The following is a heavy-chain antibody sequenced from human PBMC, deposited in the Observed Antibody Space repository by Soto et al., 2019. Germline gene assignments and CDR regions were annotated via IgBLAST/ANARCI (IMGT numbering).Heavy chain of an antibody. D-gene: IGHD1-26*01. CDR2: IDQDGTEN. V-gene: IGHV3-7*05. CDR1: GFSISRYW. J-gene: IGHJ6*02. Sequence: DVQLVESGGGLVQPGGSLRVSCGASGFSISRYWMSWVRRAPGKGLEWVGNIDQDGTENFYAGSVRGRFTISRDNAMNSLYLQMDSLTAEDTAGYFCARDRGNGYYGQDTWGMDVWGQGTTVTVSS. CDR3: ARDRGNGYYGQDTWGMDV.